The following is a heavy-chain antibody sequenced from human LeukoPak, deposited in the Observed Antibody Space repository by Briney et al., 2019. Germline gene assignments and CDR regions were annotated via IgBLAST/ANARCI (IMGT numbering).Heavy chain of an antibody. J-gene: IGHJ6*02. CDR2: IYYSGST. Sequence: PSETLFLTCTVSGGSISSGGYYWSWIRQHPGKGLEWIGYIYYSGSTYYNPSLKSRVTISVDTSKNQFSLKLSSVTAADTAVYYCARDSRYCSSTSCENYYYYGMDVWGQGTTVTVSS. D-gene: IGHD2-2*01. CDR3: ARDSRYCSSTSCENYYYYGMDV. CDR1: GGSISSGGYY. V-gene: IGHV4-31*03.